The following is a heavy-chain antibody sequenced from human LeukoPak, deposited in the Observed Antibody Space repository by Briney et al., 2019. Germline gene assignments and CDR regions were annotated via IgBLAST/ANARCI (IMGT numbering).Heavy chain of an antibody. CDR2: ISSSSSYI. J-gene: IGHJ4*02. Sequence: GGSLRLSCAASGFAFSSYSVNWVRQAPGKGLEWVSSISSSSSYIYYADSVKGRFTISRDNAKNSLYLQMNSLRAEDTAVYYCASTPSLCSSTSCLFDYWGQGTLVTVSS. D-gene: IGHD2-2*01. CDR1: GFAFSSYS. CDR3: ASTPSLCSSTSCLFDY. V-gene: IGHV3-21*01.